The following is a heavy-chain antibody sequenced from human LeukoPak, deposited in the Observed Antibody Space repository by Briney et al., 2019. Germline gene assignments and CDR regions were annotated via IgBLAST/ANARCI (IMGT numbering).Heavy chain of an antibody. CDR2: ISSSSSYI. Sequence: GGSLRLSCEASGFTFSNFWMHWVRQAPGKGLEWVSSISSSSSYIYYADSVKGRFTISRDNAKNSLYLQMNSLRAEDTAVYYCARGVHCTNGVCHSYCYYYMDVWGKGTTVTVSS. CDR1: GFTFSNFW. V-gene: IGHV3-21*01. J-gene: IGHJ6*03. D-gene: IGHD2-8*01. CDR3: ARGVHCTNGVCHSYCYYYMDV.